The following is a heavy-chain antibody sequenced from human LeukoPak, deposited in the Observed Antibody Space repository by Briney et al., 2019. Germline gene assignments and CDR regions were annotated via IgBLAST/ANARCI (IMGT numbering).Heavy chain of an antibody. V-gene: IGHV3-48*04. CDR1: GFNFSDYT. D-gene: IGHD3-9*01. Sequence: PRGSLRLSCAASGFNFSDYTMIWVRQAPGKGLEWVSFIGRSGSTVYYADSVKGRFTCSRDNAKNSLHLQMNSLRVEDTAVYYCATNHPNGGGRRYFDWSPIDWGQGTLVTVSS. CDR2: IGRSGSTV. J-gene: IGHJ4*02. CDR3: ATNHPNGGGRRYFDWSPID.